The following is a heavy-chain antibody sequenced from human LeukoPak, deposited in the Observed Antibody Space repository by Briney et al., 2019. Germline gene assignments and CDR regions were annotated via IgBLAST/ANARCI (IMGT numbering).Heavy chain of an antibody. CDR1: GFTVSSNY. D-gene: IGHD3-10*01. Sequence: QSGGSLRLSCAASGFTVSSNYMSWVRQAPGKGLEWVSVIYSGGSTYYADSVKGRFTISRDNSKNTLYLQMNSLRAEDTAVYYCANYYYGSGIRDWGQGTLVTVSS. J-gene: IGHJ4*02. CDR2: IYSGGST. V-gene: IGHV3-66*01. CDR3: ANYYYGSGIRD.